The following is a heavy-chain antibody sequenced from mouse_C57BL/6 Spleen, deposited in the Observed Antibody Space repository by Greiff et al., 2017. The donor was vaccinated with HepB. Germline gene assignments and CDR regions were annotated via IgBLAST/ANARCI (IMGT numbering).Heavy chain of an antibody. CDR3: ATIGDYGNSFYYAMDY. D-gene: IGHD2-1*01. J-gene: IGHJ4*01. Sequence: VQLQQPGAELVKPGASVKVSCKASGYTFTSYWMHWVKQRPGQGLEWIGRIHPSDSDTNYNQKFKGKATLTVDKSSSTAYMQLSSLTSEDSAVYYCATIGDYGNSFYYAMDYWGQGTSVTVSS. CDR2: IHPSDSDT. CDR1: GYTFTSYW. V-gene: IGHV1-74*01.